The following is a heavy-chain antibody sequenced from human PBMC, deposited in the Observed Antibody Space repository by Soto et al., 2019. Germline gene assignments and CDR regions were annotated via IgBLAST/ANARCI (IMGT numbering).Heavy chain of an antibody. Sequence: GSLRLSCAASGFTFSSYAMIWVRQAPGKGLEWVSVISGSGSSTYYVDSVKGRFTISRDNAKNSLYLQMNSLRDEDTAVYYCAREGYPFDYWGQGTLVTVSS. CDR1: GFTFSSYA. J-gene: IGHJ4*02. V-gene: IGHV3-23*01. D-gene: IGHD5-12*01. CDR2: ISGSGSST. CDR3: AREGYPFDY.